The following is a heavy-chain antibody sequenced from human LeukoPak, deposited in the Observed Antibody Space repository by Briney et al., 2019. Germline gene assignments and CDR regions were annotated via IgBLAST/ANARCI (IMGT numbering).Heavy chain of an antibody. CDR3: AIVHLGRACAA. CDR2: ISRNGRNT. Sequence: PGGSLRLSCAASGFSLSSYSMHWVRPAPGEGVEFVSAISRNGRNTYYANSVKGRFTISRDISKNTLYLQMGSLRPEDMDVYYFAIVHLGRACAAWGQGILVTVSS. D-gene: IGHD2-15*01. CDR1: GFSLSSYS. J-gene: IGHJ1*01. V-gene: IGHV3-64*01.